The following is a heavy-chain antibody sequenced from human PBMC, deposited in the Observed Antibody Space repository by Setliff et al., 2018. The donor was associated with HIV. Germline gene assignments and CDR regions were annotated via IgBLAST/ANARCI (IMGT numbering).Heavy chain of an antibody. J-gene: IGHJ3*02. V-gene: IGHV5-51*01. CDR2: TNPDGSNT. D-gene: IGHD6-13*01. CDR1: GYSFTSYW. CDR3: ARHRHTAAGTLDAFDI. Sequence: GESLKISCKGSGYSFTSYWIAWVRQMPGKGLEWMGITNPDGSNTRYSPSFQGQVTISADKSISTAYLQWSTLKASDTAIYYCARHRHTAAGTLDAFDIWGQGTVVTVSS.